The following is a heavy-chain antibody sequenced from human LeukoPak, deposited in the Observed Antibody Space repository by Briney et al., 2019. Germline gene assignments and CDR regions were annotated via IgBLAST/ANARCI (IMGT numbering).Heavy chain of an antibody. CDR2: ISYDGSNK. CDR1: GFTFSSYG. V-gene: IGHV3-30*18. D-gene: IGHD3-16*02. J-gene: IGHJ4*02. CDR3: AKDKGRYDYVWGSYRFSPLDY. Sequence: LRLSCAASGFTFSSYGMHWVRQAPGKGLEWVAVISYDGSNKYYADSVKGRFTISRDNSKDTLYLQMNSLRAEDTAVYYCAKDKGRYDYVWGSYRFSPLDYWGQGTLVTVSS.